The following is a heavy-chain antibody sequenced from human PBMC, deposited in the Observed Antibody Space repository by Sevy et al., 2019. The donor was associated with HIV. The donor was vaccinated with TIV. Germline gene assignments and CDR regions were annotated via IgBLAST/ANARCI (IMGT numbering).Heavy chain of an antibody. Sequence: GGSLRLSCAASGFTFSTHWMSWVRQAPGKGLEWVGNINQEGSEKHYVDSVRGRFTISRDNAKNSLFLQMHSLRAEDTAVYYCAGVSRYCRGIVCRGNAFNTWAKGHWSPYPQ. D-gene: IGHD2-15*01. CDR1: GFTFSTHW. CDR2: INQEGSEK. CDR3: AGVSRYCRGIVCRGNAFNT. J-gene: IGHJ3*02. V-gene: IGHV3-7*01.